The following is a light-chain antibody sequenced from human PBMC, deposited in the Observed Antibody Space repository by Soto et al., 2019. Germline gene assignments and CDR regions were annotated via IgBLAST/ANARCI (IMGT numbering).Light chain of an antibody. J-gene: IGLJ2*01. Sequence: QSVLTQPPSASGTPGQTVTISCSESSSNIGRSTVNWYQQLPGTAPRLLIYLNDQRPSGVPDRFSGSKSGTSASLAISGLQSEDEADYYCEAWDDSLKGSVVFGGGTKLTVL. CDR2: LND. CDR3: EAWDDSLKGSVV. CDR1: SSNIGRST. V-gene: IGLV1-44*01.